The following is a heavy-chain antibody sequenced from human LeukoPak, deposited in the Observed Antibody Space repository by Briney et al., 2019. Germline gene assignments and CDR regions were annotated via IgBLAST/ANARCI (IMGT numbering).Heavy chain of an antibody. Sequence: GRSLRLSCAASGFTFSSYGMHWVRQAPGKGLEWVAIIWYDGSNRNYADSVKGRFTISRDNSKNTLYLQMNSLRAEDTAVYYCARGMAVAETHAFGIWGQGTMVTVSS. D-gene: IGHD6-19*01. V-gene: IGHV3-33*01. CDR1: GFTFSSYG. CDR3: ARGMAVAETHAFGI. J-gene: IGHJ3*02. CDR2: IWYDGSNR.